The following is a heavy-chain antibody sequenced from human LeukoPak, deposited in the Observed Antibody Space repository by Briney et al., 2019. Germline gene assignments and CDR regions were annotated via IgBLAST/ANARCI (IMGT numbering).Heavy chain of an antibody. V-gene: IGHV3-74*01. J-gene: IGHJ4*02. CDR1: GFTLSRYW. D-gene: IGHD4-11*01. CDR2: SNTDGSST. CDR3: ARGYSDYYYFDS. Sequence: GGSLRLSCAASGFTLSRYWMHWVRQAPGKGLVWVSRSNTDGSSTNYADPVKGRFTISRDNAKSTLYLQMNSLRAEDTAVYYCARGYSDYYYFDSWGQGTLVTVSS.